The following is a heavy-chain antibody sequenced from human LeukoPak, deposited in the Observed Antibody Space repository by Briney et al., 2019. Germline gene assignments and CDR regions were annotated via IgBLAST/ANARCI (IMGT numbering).Heavy chain of an antibody. D-gene: IGHD3-22*01. CDR1: GYTFTSYG. J-gene: IGHJ3*01. V-gene: IGHV1-18*01. CDR2: ISAYNGNT. Sequence: ASVKVSCKASGYTFTSYGISWVRQAPGQGLEWMGWISAYNGNTNYAQKLQGRVTMTTDTSTSTAYMGLRSLRSDDTAVYYCASLEGYYYDSSGTDAFDVWGQGTMVTVSS. CDR3: ASLEGYYYDSSGTDAFDV.